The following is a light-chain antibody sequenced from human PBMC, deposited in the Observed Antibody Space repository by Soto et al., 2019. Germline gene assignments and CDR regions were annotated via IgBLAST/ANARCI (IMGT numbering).Light chain of an antibody. Sequence: DIQLTQSPSSLSASVGDRVTTTCRGSQGVSKYLNWYHQKPGRAPMLLIYSTSNLQHGVPSRFSGNGSGPNFTLTIASLQPEDLGTYYCQQSYSSPWTFGQGTRV. V-gene: IGKV1-39*01. CDR1: QGVSKY. CDR2: STS. CDR3: QQSYSSPWT. J-gene: IGKJ1*01.